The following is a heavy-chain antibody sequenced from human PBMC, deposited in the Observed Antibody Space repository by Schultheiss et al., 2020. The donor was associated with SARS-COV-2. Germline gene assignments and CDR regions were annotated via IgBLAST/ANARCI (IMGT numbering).Heavy chain of an antibody. J-gene: IGHJ5*02. CDR3: ARVLPRGGYYKGNWFDP. D-gene: IGHD3-3*01. Sequence: GGSLRLSCAASGFTFSSYAMHWVRQAPGKGLEWVAVISYDGSNKYYADSVKGRFTISRDNSKNTLYLQMNSLRAEDTAVYYCARVLPRGGYYKGNWFDPWGQGTLVTVSS. V-gene: IGHV3-30-3*01. CDR2: ISYDGSNK. CDR1: GFTFSSYA.